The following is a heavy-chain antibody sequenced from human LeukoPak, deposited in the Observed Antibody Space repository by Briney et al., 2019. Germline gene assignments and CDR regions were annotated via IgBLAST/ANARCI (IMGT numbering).Heavy chain of an antibody. D-gene: IGHD3-10*01. Sequence: SETLSLTCTVSGGSISNKYWSWIRQPPGKGLEWIGYIYYSGSTNYNPSLKSRVTISVDTSKNQFSLKLSSVTAADTAVYYCARFRYGSSSAFDIWGQGTMVTVSS. CDR2: IYYSGST. CDR3: ARFRYGSSSAFDI. J-gene: IGHJ3*02. CDR1: GGSISNKY. V-gene: IGHV4-59*01.